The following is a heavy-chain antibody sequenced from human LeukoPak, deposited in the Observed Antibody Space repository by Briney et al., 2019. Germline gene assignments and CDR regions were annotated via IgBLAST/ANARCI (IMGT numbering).Heavy chain of an antibody. J-gene: IGHJ4*02. CDR3: AKDSYSKGDY. CDR2: IKQDGSES. D-gene: IGHD4-11*01. CDR1: GFSFSNYW. V-gene: IGHV3-7*05. Sequence: AGGSLRLSCAASGFSFSNYWMSWVRQAPGKGLEWVANIKQDGSESYYVGSVKGRFTISRDNAENSLYLQMNSLRAEDTAVYYCAKDSYSKGDYWGQGTLVTVSS.